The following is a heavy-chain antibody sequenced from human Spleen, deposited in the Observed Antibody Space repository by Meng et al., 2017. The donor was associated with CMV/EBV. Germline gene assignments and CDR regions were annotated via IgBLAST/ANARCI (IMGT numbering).Heavy chain of an antibody. CDR1: GDSISSSY. D-gene: IGHD5-18*01. CDR3: ARESRGYSYGAYYYYGMDV. V-gene: IGHV4-59*01. Sequence: GSLRLSCTVSGDSISSSYWTWIRQPPGKGLEWIGYIYYSGSTNYNPSLKSRVTISVDTSKNHFSLKLSSVTAADTAVYYCARESRGYSYGAYYYYGMDVWGQGTTVTVSS. J-gene: IGHJ6*02. CDR2: IYYSGST.